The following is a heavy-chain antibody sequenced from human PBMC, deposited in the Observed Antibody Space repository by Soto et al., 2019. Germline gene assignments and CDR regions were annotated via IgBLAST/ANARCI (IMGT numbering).Heavy chain of an antibody. CDR3: ASLSREGQNYDFWSGYYTGLSRWDRDFDY. V-gene: IGHV3-48*01. CDR1: GFTFSSYS. Sequence: GGSLRLSCAASGFTFSSYSMNWVRQAPGKGLEWVSYISSSSSTIYYADSVKGRFTISRDNAKNSLYLQMNSLRAEDTAVYYCASLSREGQNYDFWSGYYTGLSRWDRDFDYWGQGTLVTVSS. CDR2: ISSSSSTI. D-gene: IGHD3-3*01. J-gene: IGHJ4*02.